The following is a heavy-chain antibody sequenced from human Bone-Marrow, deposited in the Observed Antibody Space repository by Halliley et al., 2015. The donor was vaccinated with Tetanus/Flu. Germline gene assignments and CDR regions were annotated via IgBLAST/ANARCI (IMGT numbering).Heavy chain of an antibody. CDR3: ARGGVTSNAPFYA. CDR1: GASIASDGYY. V-gene: IGHV4-31*03. D-gene: IGHD2-21*02. CDR2: FYNSGRS. Sequence: TLSLTCNVSGASIASDGYYWHWIRQRPGKGLEWVRYFYNSGRSDYNPSLKSRASMSEDTSKNQFSLKLASVTAADTAVYYCARGGVTSNAPFYAWGQGTLVTISS. J-gene: IGHJ3*01.